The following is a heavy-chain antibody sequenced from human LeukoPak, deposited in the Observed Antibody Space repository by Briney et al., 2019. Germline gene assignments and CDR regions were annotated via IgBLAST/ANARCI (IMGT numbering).Heavy chain of an antibody. Sequence: SETLSLTCTVSGGSISSYYWSWIRQPPGKGLDWIGYIYYSGSTNYNPSLKSRVTISVDTSKNQFSLKLSSVTAADTAVYYCARNRDYYYYYMDVWGKGTTVTVSS. J-gene: IGHJ6*03. CDR1: GGSISSYY. CDR2: IYYSGST. D-gene: IGHD1-14*01. CDR3: ARNRDYYYYYMDV. V-gene: IGHV4-59*01.